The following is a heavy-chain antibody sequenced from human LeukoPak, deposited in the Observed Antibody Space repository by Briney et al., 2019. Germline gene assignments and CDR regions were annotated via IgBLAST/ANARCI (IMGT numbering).Heavy chain of an antibody. Sequence: GGSLKLSCAASGFTFNSYWMSWVRQAPGKGLEWVANIKQDGSEKYYVDSVKGRFIISRDNAKNSLYLQMNGLRADDTALYYCTRDAFQSGPWTYRFDYWGQGTLVTVSS. D-gene: IGHD3-16*02. CDR1: GFTFNSYW. CDR2: IKQDGSEK. CDR3: TRDAFQSGPWTYRFDY. J-gene: IGHJ4*02. V-gene: IGHV3-7*03.